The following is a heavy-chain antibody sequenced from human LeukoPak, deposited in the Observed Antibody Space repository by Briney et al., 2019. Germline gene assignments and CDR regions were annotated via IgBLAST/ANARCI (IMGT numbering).Heavy chain of an antibody. V-gene: IGHV3-11*01. Sequence: GGSLRLSCEVSEFTFNNAWMTWVRQAPGKGLEWVSYSSSSGGTIYYADSVKGRFAISRDNAKNSLYLQMNSLRAEDTAVYYCARRRDFIDYWGRGTLVTVSS. CDR3: ARRRDFIDY. CDR1: EFTFNNAW. D-gene: IGHD3/OR15-3a*01. J-gene: IGHJ4*02. CDR2: SSSSGGTI.